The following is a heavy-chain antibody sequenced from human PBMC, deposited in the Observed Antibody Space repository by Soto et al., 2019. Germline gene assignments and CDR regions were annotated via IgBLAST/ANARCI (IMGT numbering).Heavy chain of an antibody. CDR1: GYTFTSYG. CDR3: ARDSRYDILTGYYVGWLY. Sequence: ASVKVSCKASGYTFTSYGISWVRQAPGQGLEWMGWISAYNGNTNYAQKLQGRVTMTTDTSTSTAYMELRSLRSDDTAVYYCARDSRYDILTGYYVGWLYWGQGTLVTVSS. J-gene: IGHJ4*02. D-gene: IGHD3-9*01. V-gene: IGHV1-18*01. CDR2: ISAYNGNT.